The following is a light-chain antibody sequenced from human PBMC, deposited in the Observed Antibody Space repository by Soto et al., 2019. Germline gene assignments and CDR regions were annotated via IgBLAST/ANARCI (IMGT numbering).Light chain of an antibody. Sequence: DIQITQSPSSLSASVGDSGTITCPASQDISNYLNWYKQKPGKAPKLLLSDASNLETVVPSRFTERGSGTDFTSTISALQPEDIATYYGQPYYNLHSYGGGTKV. CDR1: QDISNY. CDR3: QPYYNLHS. J-gene: IGKJ4*01. V-gene: IGKV1-33*01. CDR2: DAS.